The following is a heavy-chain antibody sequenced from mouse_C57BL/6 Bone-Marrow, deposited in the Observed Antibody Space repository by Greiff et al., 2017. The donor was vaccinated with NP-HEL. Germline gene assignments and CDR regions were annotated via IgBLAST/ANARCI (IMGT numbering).Heavy chain of an antibody. CDR3: ARISSGYSYYAMDY. J-gene: IGHJ4*01. V-gene: IGHV1-81*01. CDR1: GYTFTSYG. CDR2: IYPRSGNT. D-gene: IGHD3-2*02. Sequence: VQLVESGAELARPGASVKLSCKASGYTFTSYGISWVKQRTGQGLEWIGEIYPRSGNTYYNEKFKGKATLTADKSSSTAYMELRSLTSEDSAVYFCARISSGYSYYAMDYWGQGTSVTVSS.